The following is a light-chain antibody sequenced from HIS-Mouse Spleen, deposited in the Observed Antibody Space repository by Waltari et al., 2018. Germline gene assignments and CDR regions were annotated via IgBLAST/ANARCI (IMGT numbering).Light chain of an antibody. CDR1: SRDVGSSTL. V-gene: IGLV2-23*01. CDR2: EGS. CDR3: CSYAGSSTVV. Sequence: QSALTQPASVSGSPGQSITISCTGTSRDVGSSTLVSWYQQPPGKAPKLMIYEGSKRPSGVSNRFSGSKSGNTASLTISGLQAEDEADYYCCSYAGSSTVVFGGGTKLTVL. J-gene: IGLJ2*01.